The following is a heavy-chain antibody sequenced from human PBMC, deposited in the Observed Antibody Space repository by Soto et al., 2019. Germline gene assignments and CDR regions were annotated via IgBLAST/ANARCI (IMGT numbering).Heavy chain of an antibody. CDR3: AREGIKPPDWYFAL. V-gene: IGHV3-21*06. Sequence: EVQLVASGGGLVKPGGSLRLSCAASGFTCSSYTMNWVRQAPGKGLECVSFISSSSSYIFYADSVKGRFTISRDNAKNSLYLQMNSLRAEDTAVYYCAREGIKPPDWYFALWGRGTLVTVSS. J-gene: IGHJ2*01. CDR2: ISSSSSYI. CDR1: GFTCSSYT.